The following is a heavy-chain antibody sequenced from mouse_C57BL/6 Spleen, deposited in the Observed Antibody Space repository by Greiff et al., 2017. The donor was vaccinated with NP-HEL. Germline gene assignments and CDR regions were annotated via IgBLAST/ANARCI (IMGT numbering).Heavy chain of an antibody. V-gene: IGHV5-17*01. CDR2: ISSGSSTI. Sequence: EVQLVESGGGLVKPGGSLKLSCAASGFTFSDYGMHWVRQAPEKGLEWVAYISSGSSTIYYADTVKGRFTISRDNAKNTLFLQMTSLRSEDTAMYYCARYDGYRYYAMDYWGQGTSVTVSS. CDR1: GFTFSDYG. CDR3: ARYDGYRYYAMDY. J-gene: IGHJ4*01. D-gene: IGHD2-3*01.